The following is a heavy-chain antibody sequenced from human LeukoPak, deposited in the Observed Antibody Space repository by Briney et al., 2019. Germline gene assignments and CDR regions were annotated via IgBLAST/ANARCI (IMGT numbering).Heavy chain of an antibody. CDR2: IYHSGST. D-gene: IGHD3-22*01. CDR3: ARQGGYYDSSGPGYDY. CDR1: GYSISSGYY. J-gene: IGHJ4*02. Sequence: PSETLSLTCAVSGYSISSGYYWGWIRQPPGKGLEWIGSIYHSGSTYYNPSLTSRVTISVDTSKNQFSLKLSSVTAAGTAVYYCARQGGYYDSSGPGYDYWGQGTLVTVSS. V-gene: IGHV4-38-2*01.